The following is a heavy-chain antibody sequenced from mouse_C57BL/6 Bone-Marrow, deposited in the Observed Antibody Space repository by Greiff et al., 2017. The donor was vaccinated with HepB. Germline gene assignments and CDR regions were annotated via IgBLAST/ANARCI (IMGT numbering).Heavy chain of an antibody. Sequence: EVKLVESGGGLVKPGGSLKLSCAASGFTFSSYTMSWVRQTPEKRLEWVATISGGGGNTYYPDSVKGRFTISRDNAKNTLYLQMSSLRSEDTALYYCARRDGYRFAYWGQGTLVTVSA. CDR1: GFTFSSYT. CDR2: ISGGGGNT. D-gene: IGHD2-3*01. CDR3: ARRDGYRFAY. V-gene: IGHV5-9*01. J-gene: IGHJ3*01.